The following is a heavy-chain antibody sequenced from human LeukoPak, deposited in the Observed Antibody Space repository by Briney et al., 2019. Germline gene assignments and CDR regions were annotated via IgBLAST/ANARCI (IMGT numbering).Heavy chain of an antibody. J-gene: IGHJ4*02. V-gene: IGHV3-30-3*01. CDR3: ARVPIEYSSSFFFDY. D-gene: IGHD6-6*01. CDR2: ISYDGSNR. CDR1: GFTFSTYA. Sequence: GGSLRLSCAASGFTFSTYAMHWVRQAPGKGLEWVAVISYDGSNRYYADSVKGRFTISRDNSKNTLYLQMNSLRDEDTAVYYCARVPIEYSSSFFFDYWGQGTLVTVSS.